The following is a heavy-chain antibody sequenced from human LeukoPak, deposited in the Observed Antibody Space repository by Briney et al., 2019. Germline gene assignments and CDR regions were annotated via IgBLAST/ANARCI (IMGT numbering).Heavy chain of an antibody. V-gene: IGHV1-3*01. CDR3: ARRYGMDV. CDR1: GYDFTSYA. CDR2: INAGNGNT. Sequence: GASVKVSCKASGYDFTSYAMHWVRQAPGQRLEWMGWINAGNGNTKYSQKFQDRVTVTRDTSTSTAYMELSSLRSEDTAVYYCARRYGMDVWGQGTTVTVSS. J-gene: IGHJ6*02.